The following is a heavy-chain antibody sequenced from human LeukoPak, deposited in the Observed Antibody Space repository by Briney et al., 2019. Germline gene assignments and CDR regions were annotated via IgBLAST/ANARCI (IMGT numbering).Heavy chain of an antibody. CDR3: ARDPDYGDYVGIRSTSDY. CDR1: GGTFISYA. CDR2: VIPIFGTA. J-gene: IGHJ4*02. V-gene: IGHV1-69*13. D-gene: IGHD4-17*01. Sequence: SVKVSCKASGGTFISYAISWVRQAPGQGLEWMGGVIPIFGTANYAQKFQGRVTITADESTSTAYMELSSLRSEDTAVYYCARDPDYGDYVGIRSTSDYWGQGTLVTVSS.